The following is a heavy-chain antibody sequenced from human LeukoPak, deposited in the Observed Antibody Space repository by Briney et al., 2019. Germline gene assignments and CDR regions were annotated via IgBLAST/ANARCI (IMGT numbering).Heavy chain of an antibody. J-gene: IGHJ4*02. CDR3: ARGPDKYYYDSSGYRGVFDY. CDR2: IYYSGST. CDR1: GGSISSSSYY. D-gene: IGHD3-22*01. V-gene: IGHV4-39*01. Sequence: SETLSLTCTVSGGSISSSSYYWGWIRQPPGKGLEWIGSIYYSGSTYCNPSLKSRVTISVDTSKNQFSLKLSSVTAADTAVYYCARGPDKYYYDSSGYRGVFDYWGQGTLVTVSS.